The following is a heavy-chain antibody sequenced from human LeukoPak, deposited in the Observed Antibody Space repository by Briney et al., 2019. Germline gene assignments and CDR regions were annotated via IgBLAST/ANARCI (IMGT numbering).Heavy chain of an antibody. CDR2: IWYDGSNK. CDR1: GFTFSSYG. Sequence: PGGSLRLSCAASGFTFSSYGMHWVRQAPGKGLEWVAVIWYDGSNKYYADSVKGRFTISRDNSKNTLYLQMNSLRAEDTAVYYCARDRGSTSSTRRFDYWGQGTLVTVSS. J-gene: IGHJ4*02. CDR3: ARDRGSTSSTRRFDY. V-gene: IGHV3-33*01. D-gene: IGHD2-2*01.